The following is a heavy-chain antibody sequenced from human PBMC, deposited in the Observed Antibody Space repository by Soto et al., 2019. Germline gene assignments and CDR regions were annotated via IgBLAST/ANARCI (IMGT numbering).Heavy chain of an antibody. CDR1: GFTFSSYA. D-gene: IGHD3-3*01. Sequence: VQVLESGGDLVQPGGSLRLSCAVSGFTFSSYAMNWVRQAPGKGLEWVSGLSGSSNNTYYADSVKGRFTVSRNNSNKTLYLQMNSLRADDTAVYYCARDYDFWSGPVWGQGTTVTVSS. CDR2: LSGSSNNT. V-gene: IGHV3-23*01. CDR3: ARDYDFWSGPV. J-gene: IGHJ6*02.